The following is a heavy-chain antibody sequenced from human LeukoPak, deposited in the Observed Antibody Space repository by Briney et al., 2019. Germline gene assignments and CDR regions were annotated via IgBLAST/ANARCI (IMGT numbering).Heavy chain of an antibody. Sequence: GGSLRLSCAASGFTFSTYAMSWVRQAPGKGLEWVGRIKSKTDGGTTDYAAPVKGRFTISRDDSKNTLYLQMNSLKTEDTAVYYCTTDGTVAGTAYYFDYWGQGTLVTVSS. J-gene: IGHJ4*02. CDR3: TTDGTVAGTAYYFDY. CDR2: IKSKTDGGTT. D-gene: IGHD6-19*01. CDR1: GFTFSTYA. V-gene: IGHV3-15*01.